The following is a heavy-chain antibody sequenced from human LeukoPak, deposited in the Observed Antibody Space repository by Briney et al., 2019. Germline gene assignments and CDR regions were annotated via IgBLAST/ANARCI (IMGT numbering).Heavy chain of an antibody. D-gene: IGHD2/OR15-2a*01. CDR2: ISSSSDYI. CDR1: GFTFSSYE. Sequence: GGSLRLSCAASGFTFSSYEMNWVRQAPGKGLEWVSSISSSSDYIYHADSVKGRFTISRDNAKNSLYLQMKSLRAEDTAVYYCARGKTSQNIVTRKTYNWFDPWGQGTLVTVSS. CDR3: ARGKTSQNIVTRKTYNWFDP. V-gene: IGHV3-21*01. J-gene: IGHJ5*02.